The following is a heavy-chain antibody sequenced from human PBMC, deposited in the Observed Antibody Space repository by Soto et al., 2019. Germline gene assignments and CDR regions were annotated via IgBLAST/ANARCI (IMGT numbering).Heavy chain of an antibody. D-gene: IGHD4-17*01. CDR2: IYYSGST. CDR1: GGSISSSSYY. J-gene: IGHJ6*03. V-gene: IGHV4-39*01. CDR3: ARHYGDYTYYYYYYMDV. Sequence: SETLSLTCTVSGGSISSSSYYWGWIRQPPGKGLEWIGSIYYSGSTYYNPSLKSRVTISVDTSKNQFSLKLSSVTAADTAVYYCARHYGDYTYYYYYYMDVWGKGTTVTVS.